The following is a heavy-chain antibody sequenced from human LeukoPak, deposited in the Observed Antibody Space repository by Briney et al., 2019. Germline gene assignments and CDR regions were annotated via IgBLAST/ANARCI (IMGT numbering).Heavy chain of an antibody. D-gene: IGHD5-12*01. CDR1: GFTFTRNC. CDR3: ARVRIVATICDY. V-gene: IGHV3-30*03. CDR2: IPHDGSNA. J-gene: IGHJ4*02. Sequence: PGGSLRLSCVASGFTFTRNCMHWVRQAPGKGLEWVAAIPHDGSNALYADSVKGRFTISRDNAKNSLYLQMNSLRAEDTAVYYCARVRIVATICDYWGQGTLVTVSS.